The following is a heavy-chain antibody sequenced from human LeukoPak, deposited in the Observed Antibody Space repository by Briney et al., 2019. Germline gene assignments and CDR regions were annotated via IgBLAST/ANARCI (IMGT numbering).Heavy chain of an antibody. V-gene: IGHV1-69*05. CDR2: IIPIFGTA. J-gene: IGHJ6*03. CDR1: GGTFSSYA. D-gene: IGHD2-2*01. CDR3: ARTLVDDCSSTICPNYTYYYYYMDV. Sequence: ASVKVSCKASGGTFSSYAISWVRQAPGQGLEWMGGIIPIFGTANYAQKFQGRVTITTDESTSTAYMELSSLRSEDTAVYYCARTLVDDCSSTICPNYTYYYYYMDVWGKGTTVTVSS.